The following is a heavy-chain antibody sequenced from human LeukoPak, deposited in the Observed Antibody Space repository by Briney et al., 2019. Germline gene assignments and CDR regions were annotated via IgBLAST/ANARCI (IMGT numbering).Heavy chain of an antibody. V-gene: IGHV3-11*04. J-gene: IGHJ4*02. CDR3: ARSRFSLYYDFLTGYFDY. CDR2: ITSSGSTQ. D-gene: IGHD3/OR15-3a*01. Sequence: GGSLRLSCAASGFTFSDYYMSWIRQAPGKGLEWVSYITSSGSTQHYADSVKGRFTIPRDSAKNSLYLQMNSLRAEDTAVYYCARSRFSLYYDFLTGYFDYWGQGTLVTVSS. CDR1: GFTFSDYY.